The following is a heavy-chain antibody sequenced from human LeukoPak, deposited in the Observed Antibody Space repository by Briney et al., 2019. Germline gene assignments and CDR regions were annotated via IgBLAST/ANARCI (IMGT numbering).Heavy chain of an antibody. Sequence: PGGSLRPSCAASGFTFSSYAMSWVRQAPGKGLEWVSSISSSSSYIYYADSVKGRFTISRDNATNSLYLQVNSLRAEDTAVYYCARPTVEMATTDALDIWGQGTMVTVSS. D-gene: IGHD5-24*01. V-gene: IGHV3-21*01. CDR2: ISSSSSYI. J-gene: IGHJ3*02. CDR3: ARPTVEMATTDALDI. CDR1: GFTFSSYA.